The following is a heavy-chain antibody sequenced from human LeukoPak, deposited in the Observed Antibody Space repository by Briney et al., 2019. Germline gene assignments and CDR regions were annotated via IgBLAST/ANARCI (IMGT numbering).Heavy chain of an antibody. CDR3: AREPLGYYDSSGYYQGGAFDI. CDR2: IYYSGST. CDR1: GGSISSSSYY. D-gene: IGHD3-22*01. V-gene: IGHV4-39*07. J-gene: IGHJ3*02. Sequence: SETLSLTCTVSGGSISSSSYYWGWIRQPPGKGLEWIGSIYYSGSTYYNPSLKSRVTISVDTSKNQFSLKLSSVTAADTAVYYCAREPLGYYDSSGYYQGGAFDIWGQGTMVTVSS.